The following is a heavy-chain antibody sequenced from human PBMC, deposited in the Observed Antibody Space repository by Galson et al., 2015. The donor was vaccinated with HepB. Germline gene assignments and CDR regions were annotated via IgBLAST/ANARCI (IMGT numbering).Heavy chain of an antibody. J-gene: IGHJ6*02. CDR2: ISYDGSNK. CDR1: GFTFSSYG. V-gene: IGHV3-30*18. CDR3: AKDHMITFGGVIVMNYYYGMDV. D-gene: IGHD3-16*02. Sequence: SLRLSCAASGFTFSSYGMHWVRQAPGKGLEWVAVISYDGSNKYYADSVKGRFTISRDNSKNTLYLQMNSLRAEDTAVYYCAKDHMITFGGVIVMNYYYGMDVWGQGTTVTVSS.